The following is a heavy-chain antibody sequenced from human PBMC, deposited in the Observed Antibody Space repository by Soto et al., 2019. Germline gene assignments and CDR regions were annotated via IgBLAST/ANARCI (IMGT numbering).Heavy chain of an antibody. D-gene: IGHD3-22*01. CDR2: INHSGST. Sequence: SETLSLTCAVYGGSFSGYYWSWIRQPPGKGLEWIGEINHSGSTNYNPSLKSRVTISVDTSKNQFSLKLSSVTAADTAVYYCARAGNDSSGYYPFDPWGQGTLVTVSS. CDR3: ARAGNDSSGYYPFDP. CDR1: GGSFSGYY. J-gene: IGHJ5*02. V-gene: IGHV4-34*01.